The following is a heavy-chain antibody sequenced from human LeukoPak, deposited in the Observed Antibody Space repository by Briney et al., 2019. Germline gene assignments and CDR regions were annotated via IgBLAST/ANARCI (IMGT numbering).Heavy chain of an antibody. CDR2: ISGSGGRT. Sequence: GGSLRLSCAASGFTFSSYAMSWVRQAPGKGLEWVSVISGSGGRTYYADSVMGRFTVSRDSSKNTLYLQMNNLRAEDTAVYCCAKAGDGYNYPLDYWGQGTLVTVSS. CDR1: GFTFSSYA. CDR3: AKAGDGYNYPLDY. J-gene: IGHJ4*02. V-gene: IGHV3-23*01. D-gene: IGHD5-24*01.